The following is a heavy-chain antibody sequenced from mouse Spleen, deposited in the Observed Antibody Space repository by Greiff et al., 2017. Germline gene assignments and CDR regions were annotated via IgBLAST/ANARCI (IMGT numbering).Heavy chain of an antibody. V-gene: IGHV5-9-1*01. CDR1: GFTFSSYA. CDR2: ISSGGSYT. CDR3: ARGGAGTNMDY. D-gene: IGHD4-1*01. Sequence: EVKLMESGGGLVKPGGSLKLSCAASGFTFSSYAMSWVRQTPEKRLEWVATISSGGSYTYYPDSVKGRFTISRDNAKNTLYLQMSSLRSEDTAMYYCARGGAGTNMDYWGQGTSVTVSS. J-gene: IGHJ4*01.